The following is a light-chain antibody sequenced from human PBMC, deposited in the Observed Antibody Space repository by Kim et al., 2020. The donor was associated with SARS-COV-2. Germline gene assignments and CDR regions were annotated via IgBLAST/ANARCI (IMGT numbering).Light chain of an antibody. Sequence: VTPGQTTSITCSGDKLGDKYVCWYQQRPGQSPVLVIYRDDKRPSGIPERFSGTNSGNTATLTISGTQAMDEADYYCQAWDSRTAVFGGGTQLTVL. CDR1: KLGDKY. CDR3: QAWDSRTAV. CDR2: RDD. J-gene: IGLJ2*01. V-gene: IGLV3-1*01.